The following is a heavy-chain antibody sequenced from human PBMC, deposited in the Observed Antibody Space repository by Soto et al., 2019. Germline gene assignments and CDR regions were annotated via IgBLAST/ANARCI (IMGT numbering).Heavy chain of an antibody. CDR3: ARVPDSSLGTMDV. D-gene: IGHD6-19*01. Sequence: PGESLKISCKGSGYSFTTYWIGWVRQLPGQGLEWMGVMFPGDSDTRYSPSFQGQVTMSADPSTNTAYLEWSSLKAADSAMYYCARVPDSSLGTMDVWGQGTPVTVSS. V-gene: IGHV5-51*01. CDR2: MFPGDSDT. J-gene: IGHJ6*02. CDR1: GYSFTTYW.